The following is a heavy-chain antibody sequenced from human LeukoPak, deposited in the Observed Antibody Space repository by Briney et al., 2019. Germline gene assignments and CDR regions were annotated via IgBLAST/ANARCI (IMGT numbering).Heavy chain of an antibody. Sequence: SETLSLTCSVSGASISTYYWDWIRQPPGKGLEWIGYLSYTGNTNYNPSLQSRVTISVDTSKNQFSLNLRSVTAADTAMYYCARAGLSGQHYGNGVFFYWGQGTLVTVSS. D-gene: IGHD1-26*01. V-gene: IGHV4-59*01. CDR3: ARAGLSGQHYGNGVFFY. J-gene: IGHJ4*02. CDR1: GASISTYY. CDR2: LSYTGNT.